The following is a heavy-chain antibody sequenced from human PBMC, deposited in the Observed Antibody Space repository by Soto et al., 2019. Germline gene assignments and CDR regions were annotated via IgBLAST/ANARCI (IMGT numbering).Heavy chain of an antibody. D-gene: IGHD2-2*01. V-gene: IGHV4-59*11. CDR3: ARSDYCSGTSCYFFDS. CDR1: GGSISSHY. J-gene: IGHJ4*02. Sequence: QVQLQESGPGLVKPSETLSLTCTVSGGSISSHYWSWIRQPPGKGLEWIGYIYYSGSTNYNPPLKSRVTISVDTSKNQFSLNLRSVTAADTAVYYCARSDYCSGTSCYFFDSWGQGTLVTVSS. CDR2: IYYSGST.